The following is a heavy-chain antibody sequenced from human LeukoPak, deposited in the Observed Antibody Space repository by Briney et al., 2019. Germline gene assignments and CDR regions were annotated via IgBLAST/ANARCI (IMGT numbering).Heavy chain of an antibody. Sequence: VRSLRLSCAASGFTFSSYGMHWVRQAPGKGLEWVANIWSDGSNQYYADSVKGRFTISRDNSKNTLYLQMNSLRAEDTAVYYCARDSGRYGMDVWGQGTTVTVSS. CDR3: ARDSGRYGMDV. CDR1: GFTFSSYG. V-gene: IGHV3-33*01. D-gene: IGHD1-26*01. CDR2: IWSDGSNQ. J-gene: IGHJ6*02.